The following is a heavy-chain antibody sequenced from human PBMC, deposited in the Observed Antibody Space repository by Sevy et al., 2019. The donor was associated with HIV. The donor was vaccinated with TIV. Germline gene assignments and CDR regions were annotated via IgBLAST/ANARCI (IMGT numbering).Heavy chain of an antibody. CDR3: ARGPTAVVTNWFDP. D-gene: IGHD2-21*02. J-gene: IGHJ5*02. Sequence: ASVKVSCKASGYTFSSYAIHWVRQAPGQRLERMGWINAGNGNTKYSEKFQGRVTITRDTSASTAYMELSSLRSEDTAVYYCARGPTAVVTNWFDPWGQGTLVTVSS. CDR2: INAGNGNT. CDR1: GYTFSSYA. V-gene: IGHV1-3*01.